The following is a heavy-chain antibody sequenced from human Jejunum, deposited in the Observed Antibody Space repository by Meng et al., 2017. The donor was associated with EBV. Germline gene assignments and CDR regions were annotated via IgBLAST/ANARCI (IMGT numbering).Heavy chain of an antibody. J-gene: IGHJ4*02. D-gene: IGHD2/OR15-2a*01. CDR3: ARDSQYLARGYFDY. CDR2: IDHTGTT. Sequence: QDQRQDAFPGRVQPSGTLSLTCTVSGGSINTKNWWHWVRQAPGKGLEWIGEIDHTGTTNYNPSLKSRVTISLGTSMNQFSLELTSPTPADTAVYYCARDSQYLARGYFDYWGQGALVTVSS. V-gene: IGHV4-4*02. CDR1: GGSINTKNW.